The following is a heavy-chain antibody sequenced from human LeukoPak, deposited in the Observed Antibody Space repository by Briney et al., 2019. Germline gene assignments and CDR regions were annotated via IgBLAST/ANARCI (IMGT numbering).Heavy chain of an antibody. D-gene: IGHD6-19*01. CDR1: DFTFSSYG. J-gene: IGHJ4*02. CDR3: AKDPNIIAVAGTFPF. Sequence: GGSLRLSCAASDFTFSSYGMHWVRQAPGKGLECVAFISHDGTVEKFADSVKGRFTISRDNSKNTLYLQMNSLRAEDTAVYYCAKDPNIIAVAGTFPFWGQGTLVTVSS. V-gene: IGHV3-30*02. CDR2: ISHDGTVE.